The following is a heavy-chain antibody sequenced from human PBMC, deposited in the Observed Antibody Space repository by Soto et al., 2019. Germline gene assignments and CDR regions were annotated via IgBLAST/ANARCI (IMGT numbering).Heavy chain of an antibody. CDR1: GYSFTSQV. CDR2: INTDNGNT. D-gene: IGHD1-7*01. V-gene: IGHV1-3*04. Sequence: ASVKVSCKASGYSFTSQVLHWVRQAPGQSLEWMAWINTDNGNTKYSEKFQGRVTITRDTSASTAYMELNSLRAEDTALYYCAKDIDWNYVFDYWGQGTLVTVSS. J-gene: IGHJ4*02. CDR3: AKDIDWNYVFDY.